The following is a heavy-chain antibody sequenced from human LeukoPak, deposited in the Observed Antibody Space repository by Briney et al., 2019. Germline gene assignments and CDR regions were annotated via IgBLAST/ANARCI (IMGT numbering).Heavy chain of an antibody. J-gene: IGHJ5*02. CDR3: ARDLLEWELLRTPSNWFDP. D-gene: IGHD1-26*01. Sequence: ASVKVSCKASGYTFTGYYMHWVRQAPGQGLEWMGWINPNSGGTNYAQKFQGRVTMTRDTSISTAYMELSRLRSDDTAVYYCARDLLEWELLRTPSNWFDPWGQGTLVTVSS. V-gene: IGHV1-2*02. CDR1: GYTFTGYY. CDR2: INPNSGGT.